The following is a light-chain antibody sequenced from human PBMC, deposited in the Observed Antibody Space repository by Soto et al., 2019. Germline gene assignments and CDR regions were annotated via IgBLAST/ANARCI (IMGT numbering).Light chain of an antibody. Sequence: QSVLTQPPSVCGAPGQRVTISCTGSSSNIGAGYDVHWYQQLPGTAPKLLVYTNSNRPSGVPDRFSGSKSGTSASLAITGLQAEDEADYYCQSYDSSLSGFVFGTGTKVTVL. CDR1: SSNIGAGYD. CDR3: QSYDSSLSGFV. V-gene: IGLV1-40*01. J-gene: IGLJ1*01. CDR2: TNS.